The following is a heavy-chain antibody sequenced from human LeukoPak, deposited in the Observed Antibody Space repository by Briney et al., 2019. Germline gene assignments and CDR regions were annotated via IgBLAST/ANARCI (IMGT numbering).Heavy chain of an antibody. J-gene: IGHJ1*01. V-gene: IGHV3-66*01. D-gene: IGHD6-13*01. CDR1: GFTVYNNY. CDR2: IYSDDRA. Sequence: GGSLSLSCAASGFTVYNNYMSWVRQAPGKGLECVSVIYSDDRASYADSVKGRFTISRDNSKNTLFLQMNSLRAEDTAMYFCATNLSGAAAGTGYFQHWGQGTLVTVSS. CDR3: ATNLSGAAAGTGYFQH.